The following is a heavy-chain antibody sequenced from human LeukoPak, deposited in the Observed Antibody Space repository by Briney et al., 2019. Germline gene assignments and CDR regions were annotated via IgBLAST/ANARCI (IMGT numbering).Heavy chain of an antibody. D-gene: IGHD3-9*01. J-gene: IGHJ4*02. Sequence: PSETLSLTCTVSGGSISSSSYYWGWIRQPPGKGLGWIGSFFYSGSTYYNPSLKSRVTISVDTSKNQFSLKLSSVTAADTAVYYCAGGVDWSLDYWGQGALVTVSS. V-gene: IGHV4-39*01. CDR3: AGGVDWSLDY. CDR1: GGSISSSSYY. CDR2: FFYSGST.